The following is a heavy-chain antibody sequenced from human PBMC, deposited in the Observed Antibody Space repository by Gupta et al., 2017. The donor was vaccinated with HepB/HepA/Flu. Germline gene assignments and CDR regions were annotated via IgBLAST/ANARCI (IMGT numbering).Heavy chain of an antibody. Sequence: EVQLVESGGNLVQPGGSLRLSCAASGLTFGSYWMHWVRQAPGKGLVWVSRINSDGSSTNYADSVKGRFTISRDNAKNTLYLQMNSLRAEDTAVYYCARAIVGSTWYFDYWGQGTLVTVSS. J-gene: IGHJ4*02. CDR3: ARAIVGSTWYFDY. D-gene: IGHD1-26*01. CDR2: INSDGSST. V-gene: IGHV3-74*01. CDR1: GLTFGSYW.